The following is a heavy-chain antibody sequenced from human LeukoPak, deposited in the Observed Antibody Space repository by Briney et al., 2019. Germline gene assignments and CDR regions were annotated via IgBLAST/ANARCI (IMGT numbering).Heavy chain of an antibody. Sequence: SSETLSLTCTVSGGSISSYYWSWIRQPPGKGLEWIGYIYSSGSTNYNPSLKSRVTISVDTSKNQFSLKLSSVTAADTAVYYCVAFPLTMLRGGGDAFDIWGQGTMVTVSS. CDR3: VAFPLTMLRGGGDAFDI. V-gene: IGHV4-59*01. J-gene: IGHJ3*02. CDR1: GGSISSYY. CDR2: IYSSGST. D-gene: IGHD3-10*01.